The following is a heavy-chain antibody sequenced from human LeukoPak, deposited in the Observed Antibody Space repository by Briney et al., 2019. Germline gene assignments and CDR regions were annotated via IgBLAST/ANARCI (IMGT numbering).Heavy chain of an antibody. CDR3: ARFPGIAAAGDY. D-gene: IGHD6-13*01. Sequence: SETLSLTCAVYGGSFSGYYWSWIRQPPGKGLEWIGEINHSGSTNYNPSLKSRVTIPVDTSKNQFSLKLSSVTAADTAVYYCARFPGIAAAGDYWGQGTLVTVSS. CDR1: GGSFSGYY. J-gene: IGHJ4*02. V-gene: IGHV4-34*01. CDR2: INHSGST.